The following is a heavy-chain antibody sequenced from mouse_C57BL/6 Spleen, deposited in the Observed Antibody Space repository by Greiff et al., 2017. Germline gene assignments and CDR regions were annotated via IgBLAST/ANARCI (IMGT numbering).Heavy chain of an antibody. J-gene: IGHJ2*01. V-gene: IGHV1-82*01. CDR1: GYAFSSSW. CDR3: ARGDYYGSSGGFDY. CDR2: IYPGDGDT. D-gene: IGHD1-1*01. Sequence: QVQLKQSGPELVKPGASVKISCKASGYAFSSSWMNWVKQRPGKGLEWIGRIYPGDGDTNYNGKFKGKATLTADKSSSTAYMQLSSLTSEDSAVYFCARGDYYGSSGGFDYWGQGTTLTVSS.